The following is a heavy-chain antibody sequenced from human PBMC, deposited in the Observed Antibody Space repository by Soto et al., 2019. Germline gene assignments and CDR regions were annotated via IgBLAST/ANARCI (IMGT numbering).Heavy chain of an antibody. CDR3: ARCGNWDYASDS. V-gene: IGHV1-18*01. D-gene: IGHD1-7*01. CDR2: ISINNGNT. CDR1: GYTFTSSG. Sequence: QVQLVQSGAEVKKPGASVKVSCKASGYTFTSSGITWVRQAPGQGLEWLGWISINNGNTRYAQNVQGRVIMTTDTSTNTTYIELRSLSIDDTAVYYCARCGNWDYASDSWGQGTLVTVS. J-gene: IGHJ4*02.